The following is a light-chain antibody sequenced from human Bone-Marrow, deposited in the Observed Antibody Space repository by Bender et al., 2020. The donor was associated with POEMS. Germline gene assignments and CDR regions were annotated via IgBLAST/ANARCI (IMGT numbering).Light chain of an antibody. Sequence: QSALTQPASVSGSPGQSITVSCTGSSSDVGSYNLVSWYQQNPGTAPKLMIYEVTNRPSGVSNRFSGSKSGNTASLTISGLQAEDEADYYCSSYLAGGTVLFGGGTRLTVL. J-gene: IGLJ2*01. CDR1: SSDVGSYNL. CDR2: EVT. CDR3: SSYLAGGTVL. V-gene: IGLV2-14*02.